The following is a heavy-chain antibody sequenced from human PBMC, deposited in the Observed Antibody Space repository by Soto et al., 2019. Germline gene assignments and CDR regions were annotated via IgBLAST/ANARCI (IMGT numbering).Heavy chain of an antibody. CDR3: AKDLLRYCSSTSCYTLWPY. Sequence: GGSLRLSCAASGFTFSSYGMHWVRQAPGKGLEWVAVISYDGSNKYYADSVKGRFTIPRDNSKNTLYLQMNSLRAEDTAVYYCAKDLLRYCSSTSCYTLWPYWGQGTLVTVSS. J-gene: IGHJ4*02. D-gene: IGHD2-2*02. CDR1: GFTFSSYG. CDR2: ISYDGSNK. V-gene: IGHV3-30*18.